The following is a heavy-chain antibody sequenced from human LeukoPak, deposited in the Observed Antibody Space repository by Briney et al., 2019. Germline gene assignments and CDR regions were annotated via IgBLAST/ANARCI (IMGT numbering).Heavy chain of an antibody. D-gene: IGHD6-19*01. CDR1: GYTFTGYC. V-gene: IGHV1-2*02. CDR3: SRDSSGWYCVLRGRNFDY. CDR2: INPNSGST. Sequence: ASVKVSCKASGYTFTGYCMHWVRQAPGQGLEWMGWINPNSGSTNYAQKFQGRVTMTRDTSISTAYMELSRLRSDDTAVYYCSRDSSGWYCVLRGRNFDYWGQGTLVTVSS. J-gene: IGHJ4*02.